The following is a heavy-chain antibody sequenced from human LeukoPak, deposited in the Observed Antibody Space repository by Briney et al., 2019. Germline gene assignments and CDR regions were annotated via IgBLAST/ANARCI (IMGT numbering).Heavy chain of an antibody. CDR2: IIPIFGTA. D-gene: IGHD1-1*01. CDR1: GGTFSSYA. V-gene: IGHV1-69*05. J-gene: IGHJ5*02. Sequence: GASVKVSCKASGGTFSSYAISWVRQAPGQGLEWMGGIIPIFGTANYAQKFQGRVTITTDESTSTAYMELSSLRSEDTAVYYCARMERIGSDNWFDPWGQGTLVTVSS. CDR3: ARMERIGSDNWFDP.